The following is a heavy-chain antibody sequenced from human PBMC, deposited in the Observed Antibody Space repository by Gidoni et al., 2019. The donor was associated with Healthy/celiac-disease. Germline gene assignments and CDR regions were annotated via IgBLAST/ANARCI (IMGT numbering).Heavy chain of an antibody. D-gene: IGHD6-19*01. Sequence: QVQLQQWRAGPSKPSETLSPPCAVSGGSFSGYYWSWIRQPPGKGLEGIGEINHSGSTNYNPSLKSRVTISVDTSKNQFSLKLSSVTAADTAVYYCARTGSGWHYYGMDVWGQGTTVTVSS. V-gene: IGHV4-34*01. CDR3: ARTGSGWHYYGMDV. CDR2: INHSGST. CDR1: GGSFSGYY. J-gene: IGHJ6*02.